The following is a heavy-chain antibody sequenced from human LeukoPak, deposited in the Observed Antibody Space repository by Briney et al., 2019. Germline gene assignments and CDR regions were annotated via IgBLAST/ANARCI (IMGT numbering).Heavy chain of an antibody. CDR2: ISSNGGST. V-gene: IGHV3-64D*06. Sequence: GGSLRLSCAASGFTFSSYAMSWVRQAPGKGLEWVSGISSNGGSTYYADSVKGRFTISRDNSKNTLYLQMSSLRAEDTAVYYCVKGQGRIAGTYYGMDVWGQGTTVTVSS. D-gene: IGHD6-13*01. J-gene: IGHJ6*02. CDR3: VKGQGRIAGTYYGMDV. CDR1: GFTFSSYA.